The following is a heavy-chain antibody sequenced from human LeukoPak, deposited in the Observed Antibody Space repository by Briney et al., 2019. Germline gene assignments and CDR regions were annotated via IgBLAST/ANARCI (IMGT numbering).Heavy chain of an antibody. CDR3: ARDSYSSGPNWFDP. D-gene: IGHD6-19*01. Sequence: TGGSLRLSCAASGFTFSSYAMSWVRQAPGKGLEWVSAISGSSGSAFYADSVKGRFTISRDTSKSTLYLQMNSLRAEDTAVYYCARDSYSSGPNWFDPWGQGTLVTVSS. CDR1: GFTFSSYA. J-gene: IGHJ5*02. V-gene: IGHV3-23*01. CDR2: ISGSSGSA.